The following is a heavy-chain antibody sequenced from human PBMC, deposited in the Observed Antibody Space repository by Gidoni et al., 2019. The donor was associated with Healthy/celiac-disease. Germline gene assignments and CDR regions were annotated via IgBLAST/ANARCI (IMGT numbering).Heavy chain of an antibody. CDR1: GGTFSSYA. CDR3: ARDKQATVPVGGNWFGP. J-gene: IGHJ5*02. Sequence: GGTFSSYAISWVRQAPGQGLEWIGGIIPIFGTANYAQKCQGRVTITADESTSTAYMELSSLRSEDTAVYYCARDKQATVPVGGNWFGPWGQGTLVTVSS. D-gene: IGHD4-17*01. CDR2: IIPIFGTA. V-gene: IGHV1-69*01.